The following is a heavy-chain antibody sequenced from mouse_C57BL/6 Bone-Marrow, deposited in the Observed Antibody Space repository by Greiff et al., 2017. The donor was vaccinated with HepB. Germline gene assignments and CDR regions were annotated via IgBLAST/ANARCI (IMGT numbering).Heavy chain of an antibody. D-gene: IGHD1-1*01. Sequence: QVQLQQSGAELVKPGASVKISCKASGYAFSSYWMNWVKQRPGKSLEWIGQIYPGDGDTNYNGKFKGKATLTADKSSSTAYMQLSSLTSEDSAVYFCARDYYGSSYCFDYWGQGTTLTVSS. CDR3: ARDYYGSSYCFDY. J-gene: IGHJ2*01. CDR2: IYPGDGDT. V-gene: IGHV1-80*01. CDR1: GYAFSSYW.